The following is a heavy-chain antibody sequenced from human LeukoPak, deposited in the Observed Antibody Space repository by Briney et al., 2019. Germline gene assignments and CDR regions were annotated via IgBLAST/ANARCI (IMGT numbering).Heavy chain of an antibody. CDR3: ANLPLPAVVGYYYYGMDV. V-gene: IGHV3-23*01. Sequence: SGGSLRLSCAASGFTFSSHAMTWVRQAPGKGLEWVSAISDSGGRTYYADSVEGGFTISRDNSKNTLYLQMKSQRTEDTAVYYCANLPLPAVVGYYYYGMDVWGRGTTVTVSS. CDR2: ISDSGGRT. J-gene: IGHJ6*02. D-gene: IGHD2-2*01. CDR1: GFTFSSHA.